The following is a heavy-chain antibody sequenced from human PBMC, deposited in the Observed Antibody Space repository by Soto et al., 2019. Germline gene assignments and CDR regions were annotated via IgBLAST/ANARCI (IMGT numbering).Heavy chain of an antibody. Sequence: PGGSLRLSCAASGFTFSSDWMSWVRQAPGKGLEWVANIKQDGSEKYYVDSVKGRFTISRDNAKNSLYLQMNSLRAEDTAVYYCARDLIAAAGTSYWFDPWGQGTLVTVSS. V-gene: IGHV3-7*01. CDR3: ARDLIAAAGTSYWFDP. CDR1: GFTFSSDW. J-gene: IGHJ5*02. CDR2: IKQDGSEK. D-gene: IGHD6-13*01.